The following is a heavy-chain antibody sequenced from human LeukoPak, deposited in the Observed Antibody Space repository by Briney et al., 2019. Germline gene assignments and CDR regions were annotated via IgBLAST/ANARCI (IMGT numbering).Heavy chain of an antibody. CDR2: IWYDGSNK. D-gene: IGHD1-26*01. CDR3: ARQWELLDYYYYGMDV. V-gene: IGHV3-33*01. CDR1: GFTFSSYG. J-gene: IGHJ6*02. Sequence: PGGSLRLSCAASGFTFSSYGMHWVRQAPGKGLEWVAVIWYDGSNKYYADSVKGLFTISRDNSKNTLYLQMNSLRAEDTAVYYCARQWELLDYYYYGMDVWGQGTTVTVSS.